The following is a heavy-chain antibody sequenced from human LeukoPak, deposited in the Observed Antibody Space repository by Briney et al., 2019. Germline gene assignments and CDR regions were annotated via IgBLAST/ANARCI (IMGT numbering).Heavy chain of an antibody. CDR1: GDSVSSNSAA. D-gene: IGHD2-15*01. J-gene: IGHJ6*03. Sequence: PSQTLSLTCAISGDSVSSNSAAWNWIRQSPSRGLEWLGGTYYRSKWYNDYAVSVKSRIAINPDTSKNRFSLQLNSVTPEDTAVYYCARDSAGRYCSGGSCADYYYMDVWGKGTTVTVSS. V-gene: IGHV6-1*01. CDR2: TYYRSKWYN. CDR3: ARDSAGRYCSGGSCADYYYMDV.